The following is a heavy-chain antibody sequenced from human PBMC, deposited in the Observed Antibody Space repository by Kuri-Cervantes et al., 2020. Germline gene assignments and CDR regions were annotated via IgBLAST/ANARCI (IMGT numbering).Heavy chain of an antibody. CDR3: AQVQAAGYSYGHYYMDV. CDR2: IKQDGSEK. Sequence: GESLKISCAASGFTFSRYWMSWVRQAPGKGLEWVANIKQDGSEKYYVDSVKGRFTISRDNAKNSLYLQMNSLRAEDTAVYYCAQVQAAGYSYGHYYMDVWGKGTTVTVSS. D-gene: IGHD5-18*01. J-gene: IGHJ6*03. V-gene: IGHV3-7*01. CDR1: GFTFSRYW.